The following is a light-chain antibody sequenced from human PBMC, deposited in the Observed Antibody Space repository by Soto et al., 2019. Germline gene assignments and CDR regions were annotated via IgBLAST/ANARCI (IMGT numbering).Light chain of an antibody. Sequence: QSVLTQPASVSGSPGRSGTISCTGSSSDVGDFNYVSWYQHLPGRAPKLIIYDVTNRPSGISYRFSASKSGRTASLTISGLQAEDEADYYCSSSSSSSTHVVFGGGTKLTVL. CDR1: SSDVGDFNY. CDR3: SSSSSSSTHVV. CDR2: DVT. V-gene: IGLV2-14*03. J-gene: IGLJ2*01.